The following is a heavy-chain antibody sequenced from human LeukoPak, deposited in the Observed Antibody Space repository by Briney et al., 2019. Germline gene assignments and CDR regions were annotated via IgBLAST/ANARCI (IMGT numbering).Heavy chain of an antibody. D-gene: IGHD3-10*01. CDR1: GFTFSTYT. V-gene: IGHV3-48*01. J-gene: IGHJ4*02. CDR3: ARERGNYLRY. Sequence: GGSLRLSCSASGFTFSTYTMNWVRQAPGKGLEWVSYIAFSSSSTSYADSAKGRFTISRDNAKNSLYLQMNSLRVEDTAVYYCARERGNYLRYWGQGTLVTVSS. CDR2: IAFSSSST.